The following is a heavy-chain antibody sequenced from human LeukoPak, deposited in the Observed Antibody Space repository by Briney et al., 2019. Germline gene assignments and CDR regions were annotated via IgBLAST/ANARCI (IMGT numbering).Heavy chain of an antibody. D-gene: IGHD1-26*01. Sequence: ASVKVSCKASLYTFTGYGISCVRQAPGQGLEGMGWISAYNGNTNYAQNLQGRVTMTTDTSTNTAYMELRSLRSDDTAVYYCARVVVGATAYFQHWGQGTLVTVSS. V-gene: IGHV1-18*01. CDR2: ISAYNGNT. CDR1: LYTFTGYG. J-gene: IGHJ1*01. CDR3: ARVVVGATAYFQH.